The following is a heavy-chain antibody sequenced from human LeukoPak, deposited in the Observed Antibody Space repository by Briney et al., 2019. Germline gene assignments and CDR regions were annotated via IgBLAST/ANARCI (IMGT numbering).Heavy chain of an antibody. D-gene: IGHD3-10*01. V-gene: IGHV1-18*01. CDR1: GYTFTSYG. CDR2: ISAYNGNT. Sequence: ASVKVSCKASGYTFTSYGISWVRQAPGQGLEWMGWISAYNGNTNYAQKLQGRVTMTTDTSTSTAYMELRSLRSDDTAVYCCARVQGATLLWFGELFWPNNYYFDYWGQGTLVTVSS. CDR3: ARVQGATLLWFGELFWPNNYYFDY. J-gene: IGHJ4*02.